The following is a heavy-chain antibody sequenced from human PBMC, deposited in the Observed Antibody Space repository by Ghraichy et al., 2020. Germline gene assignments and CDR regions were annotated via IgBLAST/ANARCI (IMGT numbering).Heavy chain of an antibody. CDR3: ARDPRNLGLDP. V-gene: IGHV3-74*01. CDR1: GFTFSAYW. J-gene: IGHJ5*02. Sequence: GGSLRLSCAASGFTFSAYWMYWVRQAPGKGLVWVSRINGDGRRINYGDSVKGRFTISRDNAENTLFLQMNSLRAEDTALYYCARDPRNLGLDPWGQGTLVTVSS. CDR2: INGDGRRI.